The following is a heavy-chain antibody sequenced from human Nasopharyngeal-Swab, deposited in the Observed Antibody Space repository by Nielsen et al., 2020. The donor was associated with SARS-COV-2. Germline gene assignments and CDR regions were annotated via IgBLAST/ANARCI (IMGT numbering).Heavy chain of an antibody. CDR2: IYYSGST. CDR1: GGSISSGDYY. J-gene: IGHJ3*02. Sequence: SETLSLTCTVSGGSISSGDYYWSWIRQPPGKGLEWIGYIYYSGSTNYNPSLKSRVTISVDTSKNQFSLKLSSVTAADTAVYYCARRGAGIRGDYARGAFDIWGQGTMVTVSS. V-gene: IGHV4-30-4*01. CDR3: ARRGAGIRGDYARGAFDI. D-gene: IGHD4-17*01.